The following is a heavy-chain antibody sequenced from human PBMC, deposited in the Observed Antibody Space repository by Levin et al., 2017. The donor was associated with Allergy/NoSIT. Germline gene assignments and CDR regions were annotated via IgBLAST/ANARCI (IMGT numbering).Heavy chain of an antibody. Sequence: GGSLRLSCAASGFTFSSYWMSWVRQAPGKGLEWVANINEDGSDKYYVDSVKGRFTISRDKAKNSLYLQMNSLRGEDTAVYFCARGAEPGTVDSWGQGTLVTVSS. CDR1: GFTFSSYW. D-gene: IGHD6-13*01. CDR3: ARGAEPGTVDS. J-gene: IGHJ5*01. CDR2: INEDGSDK. V-gene: IGHV3-7*01.